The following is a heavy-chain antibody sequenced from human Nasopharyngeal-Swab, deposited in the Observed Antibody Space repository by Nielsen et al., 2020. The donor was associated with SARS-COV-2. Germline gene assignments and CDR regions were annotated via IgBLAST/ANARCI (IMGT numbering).Heavy chain of an antibody. Sequence: WLRQAPGQGLEWLGWISTYNGNTRYAQNLQGRLTLTTDTSTRTAYMELRSLRSDDTAVYYCAREMVMVSAPDYWGQGTLVTVSS. J-gene: IGHJ4*02. D-gene: IGHD2-21*01. CDR3: AREMVMVSAPDY. CDR2: ISTYNGNT. V-gene: IGHV1-18*01.